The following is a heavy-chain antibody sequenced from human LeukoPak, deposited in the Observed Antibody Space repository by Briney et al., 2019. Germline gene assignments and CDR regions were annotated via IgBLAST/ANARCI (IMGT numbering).Heavy chain of an antibody. CDR1: ESLNGYA. CDR3: ARPRSSSWYDFDY. CDR2: IKEDGSEK. Sequence: GGSLRLSCAASESLNGYAMSWVRQAPGMGLEWVANIKEDGSEKYYVDSVMGRFTISRDNAKNSLYLQMNSLRAEDTAVYYCARPRSSSWYDFDYWGQGTLVTVSS. J-gene: IGHJ4*02. V-gene: IGHV3-7*01. D-gene: IGHD6-13*01.